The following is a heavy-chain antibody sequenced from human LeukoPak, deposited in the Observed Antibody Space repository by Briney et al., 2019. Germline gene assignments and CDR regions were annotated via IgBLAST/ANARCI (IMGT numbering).Heavy chain of an antibody. CDR2: IRYDGSNK. V-gene: IGHV3-30*02. CDR3: AKDDRRRYFDWLLEQGYMDV. Sequence: GGSLRLSCAASGFTFSSYGMHWVRQAPAKGLEWVAFIRYDGSNKYYADSVKGRFTISRDNSKNTLYLQMNSLRAEDTAVYYCAKDDRRRYFDWLLEQGYMDVWGKGTTVTVSS. CDR1: GFTFSSYG. D-gene: IGHD3-9*01. J-gene: IGHJ6*03.